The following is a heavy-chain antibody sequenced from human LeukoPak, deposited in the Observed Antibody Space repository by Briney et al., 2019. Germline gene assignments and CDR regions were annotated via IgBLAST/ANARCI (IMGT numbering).Heavy chain of an antibody. Sequence: GGSLGLSCAPSGFTFSSKYMSWVGRAPGKGLEGVSVVFGGGSTYYADSVKGRFTMSRDNSKNTLYLQMNSLRVDDTAVYYCARGGYSGTSVGHYFDYWGQGTLVTVSS. CDR3: ARGGYSGTSVGHYFDY. D-gene: IGHD4-23*01. V-gene: IGHV3-66*01. J-gene: IGHJ4*02. CDR2: VFGGGST. CDR1: GFTFSSKY.